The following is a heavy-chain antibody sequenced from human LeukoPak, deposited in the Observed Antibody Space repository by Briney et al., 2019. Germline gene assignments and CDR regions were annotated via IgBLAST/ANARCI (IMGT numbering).Heavy chain of an antibody. CDR2: VYTNGST. J-gene: IGHJ4*02. D-gene: IGHD3-10*01. CDR3: ARDSRGYYGSGSYLDY. Sequence: SETLSLTCTVSGGSVSSYYWSWIRPPAGKGLEWIGRVYTNGSTNYNPSLKSRVTMSVDTSKNQFSLKLSSVTAADTAMYYCARDSRGYYGSGSYLDYWGQGTLVTVSS. V-gene: IGHV4-4*07. CDR1: GGSVSSYY.